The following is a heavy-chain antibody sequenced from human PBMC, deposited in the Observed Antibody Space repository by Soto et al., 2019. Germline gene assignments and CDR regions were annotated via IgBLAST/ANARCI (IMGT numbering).Heavy chain of an antibody. CDR2: ISYDGGTT. Sequence: GGSLRLSCAASGFTFSSYAMHWVRQAPGKGLEWVAVISYDGGTTDYAAPVKGRFTISRDDSKNTLYLQMNSLKTEDTAVYYCTTITGTTWPNYYYGMDVWGQGTTVTVSS. J-gene: IGHJ6*02. D-gene: IGHD1-20*01. CDR3: TTITGTTWPNYYYGMDV. V-gene: IGHV3-15*01. CDR1: GFTFSSYA.